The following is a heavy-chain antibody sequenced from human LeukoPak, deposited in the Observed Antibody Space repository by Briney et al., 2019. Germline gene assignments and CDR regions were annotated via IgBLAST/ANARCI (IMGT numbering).Heavy chain of an antibody. CDR2: IIPIFGTA. CDR3: ARDFSYDSSGYWFY. V-gene: IGHV1-69*13. J-gene: IGHJ4*02. CDR1: GGTFSSYA. D-gene: IGHD3-22*01. Sequence: GASVKVSCKASGGTFSSYAISWVRQAPGQGLEWMGGIIPIFGTANYAQKFQGRVTITADESTSTAYMELSSLRSEDTAVYYCARDFSYDSSGYWFYWGQGTLVTVSS.